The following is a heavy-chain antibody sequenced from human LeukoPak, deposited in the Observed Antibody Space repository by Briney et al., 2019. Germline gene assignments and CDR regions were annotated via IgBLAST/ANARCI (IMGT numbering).Heavy chain of an antibody. D-gene: IGHD5-24*01. CDR1: GYTFTGYY. CDR2: INPNSGGT. V-gene: IGHV1-2*02. CDR3: AGWAATIHSYDAFDI. Sequence: GASVKVSCKASGYTFTGYYMHWVRQAPGQGLEWMGWINPNSGGTNYAQKFQGRVTMTRDTSISTAYMELSRLRSDDTAVYYCAGWAATIHSYDAFDIWGQGTMVTVSS. J-gene: IGHJ3*02.